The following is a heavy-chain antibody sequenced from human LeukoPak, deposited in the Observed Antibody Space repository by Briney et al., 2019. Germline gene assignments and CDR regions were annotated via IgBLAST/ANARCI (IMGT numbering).Heavy chain of an antibody. D-gene: IGHD6-13*01. CDR1: GFAFGDHA. J-gene: IGHJ4*02. Sequence: SLRLSCTASGFAFGDHAMGWFRQAPGKGLEWVGFIRSKPYGGTTEYAASVKGRFTISRDDSKSIAYLQMNSLKTEDTAVYYCTRDVSSSWYEGADYWGQGTLVTVSS. V-gene: IGHV3-49*03. CDR3: TRDVSSSWYEGADY. CDR2: IRSKPYGGTT.